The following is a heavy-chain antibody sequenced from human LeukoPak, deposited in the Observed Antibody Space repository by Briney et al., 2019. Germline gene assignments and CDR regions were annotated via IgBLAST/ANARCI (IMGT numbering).Heavy chain of an antibody. CDR2: INPNSGGT. CDR1: GYTFTGYY. Sequence: ASVKVSCKASGYTFTGYYMHWVRQAPGQGLEWMGWINPNSGGTNYAQKFQGWVTMTRDTSISTAYMELSRLRSDDTAAYYCARGGTMGDSIVYFDYWGQGTLVTVSS. D-gene: IGHD4/OR15-4a*01. V-gene: IGHV1-2*04. J-gene: IGHJ4*02. CDR3: ARGGTMGDSIVYFDY.